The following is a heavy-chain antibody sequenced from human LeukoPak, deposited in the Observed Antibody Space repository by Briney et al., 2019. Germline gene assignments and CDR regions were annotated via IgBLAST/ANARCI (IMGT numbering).Heavy chain of an antibody. V-gene: IGHV1-46*01. CDR3: ARAVAGTGEIDY. D-gene: IGHD6-19*01. J-gene: IGHJ4*02. CDR2: INPSGGST. Sequence: ASVKVSCKASGYTFTGYYMHWVRQAPGQGLEWMGIINPSGGSTSYAQKFQGRVTMTRDTSTSTVYMELSSLRSEDTAVYYCARAVAGTGEIDYWGQGTLVTVSS. CDR1: GYTFTGYY.